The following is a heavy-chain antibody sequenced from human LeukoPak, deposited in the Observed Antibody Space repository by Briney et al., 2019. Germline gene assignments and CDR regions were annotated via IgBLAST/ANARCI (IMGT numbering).Heavy chain of an antibody. CDR2: IYYSGST. CDR1: VGSLRNYY. J-gene: IGHJ3*02. CDR3: ARPSRTGSGWDASDI. Sequence: SETLSLTCTVSVGSLRNYYGSWIRQPPGQELEWIGYIYYSGSTNYNPSLTGRVTISVDTSKNQFSLNLSSVTAADTAVYYCARPSRTGSGWDASDIWGQGRLVTVSS. D-gene: IGHD3-22*01. V-gene: IGHV4-59*08.